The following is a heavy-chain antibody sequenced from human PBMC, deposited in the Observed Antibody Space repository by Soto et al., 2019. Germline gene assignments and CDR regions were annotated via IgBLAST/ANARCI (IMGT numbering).Heavy chain of an antibody. CDR3: ARLDRYYHYMDV. Sequence: SGTPSLTCTVSGGSLSSYYWTWIRQPPGKGLEWIGYIYYSGSTNYNPSLKSRVTISVATSKTQFSLKLSSVTAADTAVYYCARLDRYYHYMDVWGKGTTVTVSS. D-gene: IGHD1-20*01. CDR2: IYYSGST. V-gene: IGHV4-59*08. CDR1: GGSLSSYY. J-gene: IGHJ6*03.